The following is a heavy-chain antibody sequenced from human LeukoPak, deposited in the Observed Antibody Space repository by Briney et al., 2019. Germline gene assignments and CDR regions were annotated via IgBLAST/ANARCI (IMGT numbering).Heavy chain of an antibody. V-gene: IGHV5-51*01. Sequence: GESLKISCKGSGYSFTSYWIGWVRQMPGKGLEWMGIIYPGDSDTRYSPSFQGQVTISADKSISTAYLQWSSLKASDTAMYYCARSGYSSSWYVNWFDPWGQGTLVTVSS. CDR1: GYSFTSYW. J-gene: IGHJ5*02. CDR2: IYPGDSDT. CDR3: ARSGYSSSWYVNWFDP. D-gene: IGHD6-13*01.